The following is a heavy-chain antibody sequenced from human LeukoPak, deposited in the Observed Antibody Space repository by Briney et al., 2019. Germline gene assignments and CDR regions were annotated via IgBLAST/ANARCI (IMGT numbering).Heavy chain of an antibody. Sequence: SETLSLTCAVYGGSFSGYYRSWIRQPPGKGLEWIGEINHSGSTNYNPSLKSRVTLSVDTSKNQFSLKLTSVTAADTAVYYCARGQPSVAADPVGIAGVRRGYLNYWGQGTLVTVSS. CDR3: ARGQPSVAADPVGIAGVRRGYLNY. CDR2: INHSGST. J-gene: IGHJ4*02. CDR1: GGSFSGYY. V-gene: IGHV4-34*01. D-gene: IGHD6-13*01.